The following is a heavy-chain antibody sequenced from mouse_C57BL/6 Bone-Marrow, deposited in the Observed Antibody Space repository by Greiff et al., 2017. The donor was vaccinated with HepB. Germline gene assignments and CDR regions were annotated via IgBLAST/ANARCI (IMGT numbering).Heavy chain of an antibody. J-gene: IGHJ4*01. CDR3: ARDRELLRYFHAMDY. D-gene: IGHD1-1*01. V-gene: IGHV5-4*01. CDR1: GFTFSSYA. Sequence: EVKLVESGGGLVKPGGSLKLSCAASGFTFSSYAMSWVRQTPEKRLEWVATISDGGSYTYYPDNVKGRFTISRDNAKNNLYLQMSHLKSEDTAMYYCARDRELLRYFHAMDYWGQGTSVTVSS. CDR2: ISDGGSYT.